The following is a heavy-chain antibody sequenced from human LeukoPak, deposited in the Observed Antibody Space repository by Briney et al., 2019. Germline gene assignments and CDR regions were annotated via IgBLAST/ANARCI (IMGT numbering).Heavy chain of an antibody. CDR1: GFTFSSYS. CDR3: ARVPPDDYGDYYYFDY. V-gene: IGHV3-20*04. D-gene: IGHD4-17*01. Sequence: PGGSLRLSCAASGFTFSSYSMNWVRQAPGKGLEWVSAINWNGGSTNYADSVKGRFTISRDNAKNSLFLQMNSLRAEDTALYYCARVPPDDYGDYYYFDYWGQGTLVTVSS. CDR2: INWNGGST. J-gene: IGHJ4*02.